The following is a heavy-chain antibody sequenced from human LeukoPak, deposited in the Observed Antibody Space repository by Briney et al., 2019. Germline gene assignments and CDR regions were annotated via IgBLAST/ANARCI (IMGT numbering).Heavy chain of an antibody. CDR3: ARYPYGGNDDY. J-gene: IGHJ4*02. CDR1: GGTFSSYA. V-gene: IGHV1-18*01. Sequence: ASVKVSCKASGGTFSSYAISWVRQAPGQGLEWMGWTSAYNGNTNYARKFQGRVTMTTDTSTSTAYMELRSLRSDDTAVYYCARYPYGGNDDYWGQGTLVTVSS. D-gene: IGHD4-23*01. CDR2: TSAYNGNT.